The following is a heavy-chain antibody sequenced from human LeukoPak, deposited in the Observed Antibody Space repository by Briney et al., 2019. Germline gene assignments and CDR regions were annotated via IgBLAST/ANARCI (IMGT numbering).Heavy chain of an antibody. Sequence: GGSLRLSCAVSGFSTNYMSWVRQAPGKGLEWASVIYSGDSTHYADSVKGRFTISRDISKNTLYLQMNSLRPEDTAVYHCARDLWDATGYWGQGTLVTVSS. CDR2: IYSGDST. CDR1: GFSTNY. D-gene: IGHD3-3*01. V-gene: IGHV3-66*02. CDR3: ARDLWDATGY. J-gene: IGHJ4*02.